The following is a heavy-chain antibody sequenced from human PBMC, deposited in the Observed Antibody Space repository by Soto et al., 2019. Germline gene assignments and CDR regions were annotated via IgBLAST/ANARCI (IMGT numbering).Heavy chain of an antibody. D-gene: IGHD3-10*01. CDR2: IIPILGIA. CDR1: GGTFSSYT. CDR3: AREEYYYGSGAFFDS. J-gene: IGHJ4*02. Sequence: QVQLVQSGAEVKKPGSSVKVSCKASGGTFSSYTISWVRQAPGQGLEWMGRIIPILGIANYAQKFQGRVTLNADKSTSTAYMVLCSVRSEDTAGYYCAREEYYYGSGAFFDSWGQGTLVTVSS. V-gene: IGHV1-69*08.